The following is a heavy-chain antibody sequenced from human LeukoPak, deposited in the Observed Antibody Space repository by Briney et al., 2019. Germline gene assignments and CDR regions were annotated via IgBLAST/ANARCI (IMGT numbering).Heavy chain of an antibody. CDR2: ISGSGGST. D-gene: IGHD3-3*01. CDR1: GFTFSSYA. J-gene: IGHJ3*02. CDR3: AKDRGFSYAFDI. V-gene: IGHV3-23*01. Sequence: GGSLRLSCAASGFTFSSYAMSWVRQAPGKGLEWVSAISGSGGSTYYADSVKGRFTISRDNSKNTLYVQMNSLRAEDTAVYYCAKDRGFSYAFDIWGQGTMVSVSS.